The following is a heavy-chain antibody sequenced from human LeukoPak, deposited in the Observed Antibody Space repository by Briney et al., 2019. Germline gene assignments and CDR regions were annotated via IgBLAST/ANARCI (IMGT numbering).Heavy chain of an antibody. D-gene: IGHD1-26*01. V-gene: IGHV4-38-2*02. CDR2: IYHSGGRFETGST. J-gene: IGHJ4*02. Sequence: PSETLSLTCSVSGSSISSGHYWGWIRQPPVQGLEWIASIYHSGGRFETGSTHYSPSLKSRVTISVDTSKNELSLMMTSVTAADTAVYYCARNSSGSSFDRWGQGTLVSVSS. CDR1: GSSISSGHY. CDR3: ARNSSGSSFDR.